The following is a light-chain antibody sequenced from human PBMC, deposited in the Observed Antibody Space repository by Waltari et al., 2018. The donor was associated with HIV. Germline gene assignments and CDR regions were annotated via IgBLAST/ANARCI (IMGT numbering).Light chain of an antibody. CDR1: QGISSY. V-gene: IGKV1-8*01. J-gene: IGKJ1*01. Sequence: AIRMTQSPSSFSASTGDRVTITCRASQGISSYLAWYQQKPGKAPKRLIYAASTLQSWVPSRFSGSGSGTDFTLTISCLQSEDFATYYCQQYYSYPRTFGQGTKVEIK. CDR3: QQYYSYPRT. CDR2: AAS.